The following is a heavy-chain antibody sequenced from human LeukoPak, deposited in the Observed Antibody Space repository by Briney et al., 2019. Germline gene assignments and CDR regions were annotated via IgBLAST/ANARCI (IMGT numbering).Heavy chain of an antibody. CDR3: ARLPSSSWYPYYYYGMDV. CDR2: INHSGST. V-gene: IGHV4-34*01. Sequence: SETLSLTCAVYGGSFSGYYWSRIRQPPGKGLEWIGEINHSGSTNYNPSLKSRVTISVDTSKNQFSLKLSSVTAADTAVYYCARLPSSSWYPYYYYGMDVWGKGTTVTVSS. J-gene: IGHJ6*04. D-gene: IGHD6-13*01. CDR1: GGSFSGYY.